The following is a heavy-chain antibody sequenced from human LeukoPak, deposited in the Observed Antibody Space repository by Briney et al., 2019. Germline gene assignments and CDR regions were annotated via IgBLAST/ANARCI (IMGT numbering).Heavy chain of an antibody. CDR1: GGSFSGYY. J-gene: IGHJ4*02. D-gene: IGHD3-22*01. CDR2: IYHSGST. CDR3: ARMSYYDPRGFDY. Sequence: SETLSLTCAVYGGSFSGYYWSWIRQPPGKGLEWIGEIYHSGSTNYNPSLKSRVTISVDKSKSQFSLKLSSVTAADTAVYYCARMSYYDPRGFDYWGQGTLVTVSS. V-gene: IGHV4-34*01.